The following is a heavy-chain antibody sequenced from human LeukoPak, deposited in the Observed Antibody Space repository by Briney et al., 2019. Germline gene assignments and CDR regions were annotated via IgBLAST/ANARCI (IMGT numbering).Heavy chain of an antibody. CDR3: ARGLWFGDENPPYFDY. D-gene: IGHD3-10*01. J-gene: IGHJ4*02. V-gene: IGHV4-61*02. Sequence: SETLSLTCTVSGGPISSSNYYWSWIRQPAGTGLEWIGRIYTSGSTNYNPSLKSRVTISVDTSKNQFSLKLSSVTAADTAVYYCARGLWFGDENPPYFDYWGQGTLVTVSS. CDR2: IYTSGST. CDR1: GGPISSSNYY.